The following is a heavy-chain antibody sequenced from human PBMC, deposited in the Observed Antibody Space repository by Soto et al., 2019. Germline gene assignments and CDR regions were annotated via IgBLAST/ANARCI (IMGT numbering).Heavy chain of an antibody. D-gene: IGHD3-16*01. V-gene: IGHV3-9*01. CDR2: IRWTRGNI. CDR1: GFTFDDYV. CDR3: SRGLIAVPFYLDY. J-gene: IGHJ4*02. Sequence: EVQLVEYGGALVQPGRSLRLSCVASGFTFDDYVMRWVSQVPGKGLEWVPGIRWTRGNIDYSDSVKGRFTISRDNAMNSLYLQMNSLRPEDTALYYCSRGLIAVPFYLDYWGQGTVVTVSS.